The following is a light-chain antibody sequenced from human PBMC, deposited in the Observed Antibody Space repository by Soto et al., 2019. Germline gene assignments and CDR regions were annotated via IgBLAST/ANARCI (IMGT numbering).Light chain of an antibody. J-gene: IGLJ3*02. V-gene: IGLV1-44*01. CDR1: RSNIGTNT. CDR3: AVWDDTLYGRV. Sequence: QSVLTQPPSASGTPGQRVTISCSGGRSNIGTNTVVWYQQFAGTTPKLLIYRDDQRPSGVPDRFSGSKSGTSASLVISGLQFDDEADYYCAVWDDTLYGRVFGGGTKVTVL. CDR2: RDD.